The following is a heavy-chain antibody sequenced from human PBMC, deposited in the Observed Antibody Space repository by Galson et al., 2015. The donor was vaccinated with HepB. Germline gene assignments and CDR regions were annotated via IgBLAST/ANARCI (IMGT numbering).Heavy chain of an antibody. CDR3: ARHAWLAPFDY. V-gene: IGHV4-59*08. CDR1: GGSISSYY. J-gene: IGHJ2*01. CDR2: IYYSGST. D-gene: IGHD3-9*01. Sequence: ETLSLTCTVSGGSISSYYWSWIRQPPGKGLEWIGYIYYSGSTNYNPSLKSRVTISVDTSKNQSSLKLSSVTAADTAVYYCARHAWLAPFDYWGRGTLVTVSS.